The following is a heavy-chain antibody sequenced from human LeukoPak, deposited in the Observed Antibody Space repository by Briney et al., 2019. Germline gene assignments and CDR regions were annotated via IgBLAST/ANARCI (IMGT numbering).Heavy chain of an antibody. V-gene: IGHV4-34*01. J-gene: IGHJ4*02. CDR1: GGSFTDNY. CDR2: INHSGST. Sequence: SETLSLTCAVYGGSFTDNYWSWIRQPPGKGLEWIGEINHSGSTKFNPSLKSRVTILVDASKNQFSLKLNSVTAADTAVYYCATIINGEDDYWGQGTLVTVSS. D-gene: IGHD4-17*01. CDR3: ATIINGEDDY.